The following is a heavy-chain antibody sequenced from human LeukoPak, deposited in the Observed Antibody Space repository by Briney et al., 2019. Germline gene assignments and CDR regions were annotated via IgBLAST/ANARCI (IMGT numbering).Heavy chain of an antibody. V-gene: IGHV3-30*02. Sequence: PGGSLRLSCEASGFTFKYYGMHWVRQAPGKGLGWVAFIRFDATNYYYADSVKGRFTISRDNSQNTLYLQMNSLRAEDTAVYYCASLGGNSGYDYGRVYYYYMDVWGKGTTVTVSS. CDR3: ASLGGNSGYDYGRVYYYYMDV. CDR2: IRFDATNY. CDR1: GFTFKYYG. J-gene: IGHJ6*03. D-gene: IGHD5-12*01.